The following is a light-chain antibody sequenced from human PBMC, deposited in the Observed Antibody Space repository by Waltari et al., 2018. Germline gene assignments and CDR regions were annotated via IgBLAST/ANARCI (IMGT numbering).Light chain of an antibody. Sequence: QSVLTQPPSVSGAPGQRVTISCTGSSSDIGAGYDVHWYQQLPGTAPKLLIYDNNQRPSGVPDRCSGSRSGTSASLAIIGLQAEDEADYFCHSYDPSLSGSVFGGGTKLTVL. CDR2: DNN. V-gene: IGLV1-40*01. J-gene: IGLJ2*01. CDR3: HSYDPSLSGSV. CDR1: SSDIGAGYD.